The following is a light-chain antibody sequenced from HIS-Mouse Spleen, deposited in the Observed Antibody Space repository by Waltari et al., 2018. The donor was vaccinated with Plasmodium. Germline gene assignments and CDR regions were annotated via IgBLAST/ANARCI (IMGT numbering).Light chain of an antibody. J-gene: IGKJ4*01. CDR3: QQYYSYLLT. CDR1: QGISSY. V-gene: IGKV1-8*01. CDR2: AAS. Sequence: AIRMTQSPSSFSASTGDRVTITCRASQGISSYLAWYQQKPGKAPKLLICAASTLQSGVPSRFSGSGSGTDFTLTISCLQSEDFATYYCQQYYSYLLTFGGGTKVEIK.